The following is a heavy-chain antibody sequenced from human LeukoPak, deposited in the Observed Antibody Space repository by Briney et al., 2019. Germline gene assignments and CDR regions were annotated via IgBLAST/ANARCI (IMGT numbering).Heavy chain of an antibody. V-gene: IGHV4-59*08. Sequence: SETLSLTCTVSGGSIRSYYWSWIRQPPGKGLEWIGYIYDSGSTNYNPSLKSRVNIAVDTAKNQFSRKLSSVTAADTAVYYCARHVGTMVRGVSFVYFYYMDVWGKGTTVTVSS. CDR1: GGSIRSYY. CDR2: IYDSGST. CDR3: ARHVGTMVRGVSFVYFYYMDV. J-gene: IGHJ6*03. D-gene: IGHD3-10*01.